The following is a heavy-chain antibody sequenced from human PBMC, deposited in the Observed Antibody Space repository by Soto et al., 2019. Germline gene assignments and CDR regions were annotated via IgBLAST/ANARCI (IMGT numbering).Heavy chain of an antibody. CDR2: ISYDGSNK. J-gene: IGHJ4*02. CDR1: GFTFSSYA. D-gene: IGHD6-19*01. Sequence: QVQLVESGGGVVQPGRSLRLSCAASGFTFSSYAMHWVRQAPGKGLEWVAVISYDGSNKYYADSVKGRFTISRDNFKNTLYLQMNSLRAEDTAVYYCARDKSPYSSGWHNRHFDSWGQGTLVTVSS. V-gene: IGHV3-30-3*01. CDR3: ARDKSPYSSGWHNRHFDS.